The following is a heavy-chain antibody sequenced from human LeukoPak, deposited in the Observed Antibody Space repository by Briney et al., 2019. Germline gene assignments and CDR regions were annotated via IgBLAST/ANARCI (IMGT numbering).Heavy chain of an antibody. D-gene: IGHD4-17*01. CDR2: INHSGST. Sequence: SETLSLTCAVYGGSFSGYYWSWIRQPPGKGLEWIGEINHSGSTNYNPSLKSRVTISVDTSKNQFSLKLSSVTAADTAVYYCASIDGDYPGYWGQGTLVTVSS. V-gene: IGHV4-34*01. CDR1: GGSFSGYY. CDR3: ASIDGDYPGY. J-gene: IGHJ4*02.